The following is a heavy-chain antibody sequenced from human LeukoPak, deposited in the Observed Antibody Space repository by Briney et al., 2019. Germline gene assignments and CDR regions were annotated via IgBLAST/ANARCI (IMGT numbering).Heavy chain of an antibody. D-gene: IGHD3-3*01. Sequence: GGSLRLSCAASGFTFSSYWMSWVRQAPGKGLEWVANIKQDGSEKYYVDSVKGRFTISRDNAKNSLYLQMNSLRAEDTAVYYCARDRDTIFRRGFDYWGQGTLVTVSS. J-gene: IGHJ4*02. CDR3: ARDRDTIFRRGFDY. V-gene: IGHV3-7*01. CDR1: GFTFSSYW. CDR2: IKQDGSEK.